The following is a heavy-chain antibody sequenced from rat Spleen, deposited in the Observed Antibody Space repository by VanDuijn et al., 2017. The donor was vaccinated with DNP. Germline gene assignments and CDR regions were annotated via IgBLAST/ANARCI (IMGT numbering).Heavy chain of an antibody. D-gene: IGHD1-12*02. J-gene: IGHJ3*01. V-gene: IGHV5-58*01. CDR3: ARHEGNYDGSYYPY. CDR2: INTDGSTT. CDR1: GFTFSSYC. Sequence: EVQLVESGGDLVQPGRSLTVSCVASGFTFSSYCMYWIRQVPGKGLEWVASINTDGSTTYYPDSVKGRFTISRDNANGTLYLQMHSLRSEDTATYYCARHEGNYDGSYYPYWGQGTLVTVAS.